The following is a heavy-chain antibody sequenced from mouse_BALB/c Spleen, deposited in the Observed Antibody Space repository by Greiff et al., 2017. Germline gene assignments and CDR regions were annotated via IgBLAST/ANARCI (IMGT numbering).Heavy chain of an antibody. J-gene: IGHJ4*01. D-gene: IGHD2-3*01. V-gene: IGHV14-4*02. Sequence: EVQLQQSGAELVRSGASVKLSCTASGFNITDYYMHWVKQRPEQGLEWIGWIDPENGDTEYAPKFQGKATMTADTSSNTAYLQLSSLTSEDTAVYYCNPYDGYSYYYAMDDWGQGTSVTVSS. CDR2: IDPENGDT. CDR1: GFNITDYY. CDR3: NPYDGYSYYYAMDD.